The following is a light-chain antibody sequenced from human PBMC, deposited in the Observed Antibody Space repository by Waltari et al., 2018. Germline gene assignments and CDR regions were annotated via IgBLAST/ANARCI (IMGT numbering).Light chain of an antibody. J-gene: IGKJ5*01. V-gene: IGKV3-11*01. CDR1: QSISTY. CDR2: DAS. Sequence: SPGAGATLSCRASQSISTYLAWFQQRPGQAPRLLIYDASNRAAGVPARFSGSGSGTDFTLSISSLEPEDFAVYYCHQRGSWPITFGQGTRLEIK. CDR3: HQRGSWPIT.